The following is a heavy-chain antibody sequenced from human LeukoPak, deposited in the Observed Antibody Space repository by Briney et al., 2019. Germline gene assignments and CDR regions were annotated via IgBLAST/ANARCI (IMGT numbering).Heavy chain of an antibody. J-gene: IGHJ4*02. CDR3: VKRGPGYDKSTYPPHYFDY. D-gene: IGHD3-22*01. CDR1: GGSISSYY. CDR2: IYYSGST. Sequence: SETLSLTCTVSGGSISSYYWSWIRQPPGKGLEWIGYIYYSGSTNYNPSLKSRVTISVDTSKNQFSLKLSSVTAADTAVYYCVKRGPGYDKSTYPPHYFDYWGQGTLVTVSS. V-gene: IGHV4-59*01.